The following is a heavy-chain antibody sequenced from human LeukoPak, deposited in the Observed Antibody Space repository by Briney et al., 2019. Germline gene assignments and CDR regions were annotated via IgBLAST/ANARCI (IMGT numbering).Heavy chain of an antibody. D-gene: IGHD3-22*01. Sequence: GGSLRLSCAASGFTFSSYAMHWVRQAPGKGLEWVAVISYDGSNKYYADSVKGRFTISGDNSKNTLYLQMNSLRAEDTAVYYCARDPAMIVPDYWGQGTLVTVSS. CDR1: GFTFSSYA. V-gene: IGHV3-30-3*01. CDR3: ARDPAMIVPDY. J-gene: IGHJ4*02. CDR2: ISYDGSNK.